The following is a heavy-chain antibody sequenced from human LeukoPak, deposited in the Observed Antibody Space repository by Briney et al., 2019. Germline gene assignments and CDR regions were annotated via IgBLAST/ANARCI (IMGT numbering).Heavy chain of an antibody. J-gene: IGHJ4*02. V-gene: IGHV3-23*01. CDR1: GFTFSSYA. CDR3: AKSRRGGSSWYEFDY. Sequence: PGGSLRLSCAASGFTFSSYAMSWVRRAPGKGLGWVSTLSGSGGSTYYADSVKGRFTISRDNSKNTLYLQMNSLRAEDTALYYCAKSRRGGSSWYEFDYWGQGTLVTVSS. CDR2: LSGSGGST. D-gene: IGHD6-13*01.